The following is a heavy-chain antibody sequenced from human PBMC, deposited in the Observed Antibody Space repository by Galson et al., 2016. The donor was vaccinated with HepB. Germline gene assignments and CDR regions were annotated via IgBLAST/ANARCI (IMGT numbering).Heavy chain of an antibody. V-gene: IGHV3-33*06. CDR1: GFTFNNNA. CDR2: IWYDGSNK. J-gene: IGHJ4*02. D-gene: IGHD1-26*01. CDR3: AKDTYSGCYWGYFDY. Sequence: SLRLSCAASGFTFNNNAMHWVRQAPGKGLEWVAAIWYDGSNKYYPDSVKGRFTISRDNSKNTMYLQMSSLRGGEAGVYYCAKDTYSGCYWGYFDYWGQGTLVTVPS.